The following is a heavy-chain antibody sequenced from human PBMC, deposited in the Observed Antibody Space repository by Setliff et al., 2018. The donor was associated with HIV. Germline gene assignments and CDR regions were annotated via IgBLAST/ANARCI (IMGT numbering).Heavy chain of an antibody. D-gene: IGHD4-17*01. CDR1: GGSISTYY. CDR3: ARVQMAYAAFDV. CDR2: IYFTGSS. J-gene: IGHJ3*01. V-gene: IGHV4-59*01. Sequence: ASETLSLTCTVSGGSISTYYWSWIRQPPGKGLEWIESIYFTGSSDNNPSLKSRVTLSEDTSKHQFSLKLSSVTAADTAVYYCARVQMAYAAFDVWGQGTMVTVSS.